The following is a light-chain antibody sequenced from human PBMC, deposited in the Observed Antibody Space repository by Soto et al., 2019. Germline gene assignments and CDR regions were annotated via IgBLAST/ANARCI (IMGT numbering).Light chain of an antibody. Sequence: QSALTQPASVSGSPGQSIAISCTGTRSDVGAYNYVSWYQQHPGKAPKLMISEVTNRPSGVSDRFSGSKSGNTASLTISGLQAEDEADYYCAAWGASLNGWVFGGGTKVTVL. V-gene: IGLV2-14*01. CDR3: AAWGASLNGWV. CDR2: EVT. J-gene: IGLJ3*02. CDR1: RSDVGAYNY.